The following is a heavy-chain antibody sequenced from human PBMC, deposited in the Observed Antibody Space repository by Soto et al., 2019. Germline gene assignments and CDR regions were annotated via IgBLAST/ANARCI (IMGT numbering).Heavy chain of an antibody. J-gene: IGHJ4*02. CDR3: ARVMSGSYLGHGYYFDY. V-gene: IGHV1-2*02. Sequence: ASVKVSCKASRYTFTGYYMHWVRQAPGQGLEWMGWIDPKSGGTDYAQKFQGRVTMTRDTSISTAYMELSRLRVDDTAVYYCARVMSGSYLGHGYYFDYWGQGTLVTVSS. CDR2: IDPKSGGT. CDR1: RYTFTGYY. D-gene: IGHD1-26*01.